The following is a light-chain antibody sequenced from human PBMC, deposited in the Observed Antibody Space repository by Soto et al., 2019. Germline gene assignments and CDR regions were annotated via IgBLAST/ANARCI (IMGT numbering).Light chain of an antibody. J-gene: IGKJ1*01. CDR2: DAS. CDR3: QQYNSPTRT. V-gene: IGKV1-5*01. CDR1: QSISNW. Sequence: DLQMTQSPSTLSASVGDRVTITCRASQSISNWLAWYQQKPGNAPKVLIYDASSLESGVPSRFSGSGSGTEFTLTISSLQPDDFATYYCQQYNSPTRTFGQGTKVEIK.